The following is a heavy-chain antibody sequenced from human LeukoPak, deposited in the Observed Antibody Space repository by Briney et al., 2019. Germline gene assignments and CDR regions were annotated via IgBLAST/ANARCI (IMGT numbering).Heavy chain of an antibody. J-gene: IGHJ4*02. V-gene: IGHV3-30-3*01. CDR1: GFTFSSYA. CDR3: ARDWTLNY. CDR2: VSFDGDNK. Sequence: SPRVSCAASGFTFSSYAMHWVRQAPGKGLEWVAVVSFDGDNKYYADSVKDRFTISRDNSQNTLYLQQNSLRAEDTAVYYCARDWTLNYWGQGTLVSVSS. D-gene: IGHD3/OR15-3a*01.